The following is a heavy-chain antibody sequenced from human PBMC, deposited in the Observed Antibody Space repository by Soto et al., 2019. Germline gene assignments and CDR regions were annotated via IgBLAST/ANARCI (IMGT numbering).Heavy chain of an antibody. V-gene: IGHV4-61*01. CDR3: ARDSSGRHDY. CDR2: IYQSGTT. Sequence: PSETLSLTCSVSGCSVSSGSYYWTWIRQPPGKGLEWIGYIYQSGTTNYNASLKSRVTISIDTSKNQFFLKLNSVTAADTAVYYCARDSSGRHDYWGQGTLVTVSS. J-gene: IGHJ4*02. D-gene: IGHD3-22*01. CDR1: GCSVSSGSYY.